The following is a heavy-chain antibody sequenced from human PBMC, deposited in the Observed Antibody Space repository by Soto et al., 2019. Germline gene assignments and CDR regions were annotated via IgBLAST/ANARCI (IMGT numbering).Heavy chain of an antibody. CDR1: GGTFSSYA. Sequence: QVQLVQSGAEVKKPGSSVKVSCKASGGTFSSYAISWVRQAPGQGLEWMGGIIPIFGTANYAQKFQGRVTINADESASKANVELSSLSSEDTAMYYCSRAIVVVGAATPSLTHRAYWFDPLCQGTLVTVSS. V-gene: IGHV1-69*12. D-gene: IGHD2-15*01. CDR2: IIPIFGTA. J-gene: IGHJ5*02. CDR3: SRAIVVVGAATPSLTHRAYWFDP.